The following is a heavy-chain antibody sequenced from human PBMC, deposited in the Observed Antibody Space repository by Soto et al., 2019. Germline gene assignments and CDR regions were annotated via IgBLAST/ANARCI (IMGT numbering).Heavy chain of an antibody. J-gene: IGHJ6*02. D-gene: IGHD5-12*01. Sequence: GASVKVSCKASGYTFTSYGISWVRQAPGQGLEWMGWISAYNGNTNYAQKFQGRVTISVDESTITAYMELSSLRSEDTAVYYCARGRGYSGDDHYYYFDMDVWGQGTTVTVSS. V-gene: IGHV1-18*04. CDR2: ISAYNGNT. CDR3: ARGRGYSGDDHYYYFDMDV. CDR1: GYTFTSYG.